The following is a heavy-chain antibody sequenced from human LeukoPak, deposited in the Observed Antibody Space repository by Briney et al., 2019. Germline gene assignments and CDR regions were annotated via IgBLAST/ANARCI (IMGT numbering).Heavy chain of an antibody. CDR1: GYTFTSYG. J-gene: IGHJ4*02. CDR3: ARDLNTWYYYGSGSYSPFDY. CDR2: ISAYNGNT. V-gene: IGHV1-18*01. Sequence: ASVKVSCKASGYTFTSYGISWVRLAPGQGLEWMGWISAYNGNTNYAQKLQGRVTMTTDTSTSTAYMELRSLRSDDTAVYYCARDLNTWYYYGSGSYSPFDYWGQGTLVTVSS. D-gene: IGHD3-10*01.